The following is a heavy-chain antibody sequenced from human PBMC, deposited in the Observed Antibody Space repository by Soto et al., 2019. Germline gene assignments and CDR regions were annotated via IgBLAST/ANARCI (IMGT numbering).Heavy chain of an antibody. CDR3: ARDLGIAVGGPTGY. CDR2: ISSSSSYI. J-gene: IGHJ4*02. Sequence: GGSLRLSCAASGFTFSSYSMNWVRQAPGKGLEWVSSISSSSSYIYYADSVKGRLTISRDNAKNSLYLQMNSLRAEDTAVYYCARDLGIAVGGPTGYWGQGTLVTVSS. V-gene: IGHV3-21*01. D-gene: IGHD6-19*01. CDR1: GFTFSSYS.